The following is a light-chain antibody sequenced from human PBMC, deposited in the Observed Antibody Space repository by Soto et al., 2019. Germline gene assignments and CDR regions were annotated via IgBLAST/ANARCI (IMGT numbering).Light chain of an antibody. V-gene: IGKV3-20*01. CDR2: GAS. CDR1: QSVDNSY. J-gene: IGKJ1*01. Sequence: EIVLTQSPGTLSLSPGERATLSCTASQSVDNSYLAWHQQKAGQTPRLLIYGASRRATGIPDRYSGSGSGTDFTRTISRLEPEDFAVSYCQQYGTSPPTFGQGTKVDIK. CDR3: QQYGTSPPT.